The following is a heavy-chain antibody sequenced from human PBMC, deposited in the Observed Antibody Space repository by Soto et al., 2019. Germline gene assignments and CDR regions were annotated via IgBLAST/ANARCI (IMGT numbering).Heavy chain of an antibody. Sequence: SETLSLTCTVSGGSISSYYWSWIRQPPGKGLEWIGYIYYSGSTNYNPSLKSRVTISVDTSKNQFSLKLSSVTAADTAVYYCARETGDYADYWGQGTLVTVSS. J-gene: IGHJ4*02. V-gene: IGHV4-59*01. CDR2: IYYSGST. CDR1: GGSISSYY. D-gene: IGHD4-17*01. CDR3: ARETGDYADY.